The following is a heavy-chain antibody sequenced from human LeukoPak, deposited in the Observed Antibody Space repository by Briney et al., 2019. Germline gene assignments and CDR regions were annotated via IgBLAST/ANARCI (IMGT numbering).Heavy chain of an antibody. J-gene: IGHJ4*02. CDR1: GYTFASYA. CDR3: ARALGIVYSRPFDY. Sequence: ASVKVSCKASGYTFASYAMHWVRQAPGQRLEWVGWILAGNGNTKYSQRFQGRVTITRDTSARIAYMELSSLKSEDTAVYYCARALGIVYSRPFDYWGQGTLVTVSS. D-gene: IGHD3-22*01. CDR2: ILAGNGNT. V-gene: IGHV1-3*01.